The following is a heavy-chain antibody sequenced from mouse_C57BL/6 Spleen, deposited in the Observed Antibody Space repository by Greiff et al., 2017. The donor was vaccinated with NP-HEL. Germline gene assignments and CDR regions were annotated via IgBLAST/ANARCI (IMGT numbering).Heavy chain of an antibody. CDR1: GFTFSSYA. Sequence: EVQRVESGGGLVKPGGSLKLSCAASGFTFSSYAMSWVRQTPEKRLEWVATISDGGSYTYYPDNVKGRFTISRDNAKNNLYLQMSHLKSEDTAMYYCARDKKFFAYWGQGTLVTVSA. J-gene: IGHJ3*01. V-gene: IGHV5-4*01. CDR2: ISDGGSYT. CDR3: ARDKKFFAY.